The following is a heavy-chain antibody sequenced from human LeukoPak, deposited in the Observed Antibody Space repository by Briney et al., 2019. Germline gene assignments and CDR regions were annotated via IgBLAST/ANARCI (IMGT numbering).Heavy chain of an antibody. CDR3: AKDPTMIVVVIPDY. V-gene: IGHV3-23*01. Sequence: GGSLRLSCAASGFTFSSYAMNWVRQAPGKGLQWVSAISGSGGSTYYADSVKGRFTISRDNSKNTLYLQMNSLRAEDTAVYYCAKDPTMIVVVIPDYWGQGTLVTVSS. CDR2: ISGSGGST. J-gene: IGHJ4*02. D-gene: IGHD3-22*01. CDR1: GFTFSSYA.